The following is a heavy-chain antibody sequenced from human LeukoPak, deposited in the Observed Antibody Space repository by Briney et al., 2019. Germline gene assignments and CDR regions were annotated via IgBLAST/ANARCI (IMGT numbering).Heavy chain of an antibody. CDR1: GFTFSTFS. D-gene: IGHD3-10*01. J-gene: IGHJ1*01. V-gene: IGHV3-48*04. Sequence: GGSLRLSCAASGFTFSTFSVNWVRQAPGKGPEWVSYISSSSSTTYYADSVKGRFTISRDNAKNSLYLQMNSLRAEDTAVYYCVRRGLIVTEYLERWGQGTLVIVSS. CDR2: ISSSSSTT. CDR3: VRRGLIVTEYLER.